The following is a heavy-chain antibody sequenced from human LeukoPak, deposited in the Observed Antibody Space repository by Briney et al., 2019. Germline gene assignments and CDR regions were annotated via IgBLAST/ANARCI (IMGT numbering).Heavy chain of an antibody. CDR1: GASFRSGGQY. CDR2: IFYNGIT. Sequence: SETLSLTCTLSGASFRSGGQYWGWIRQTPGKGLEWIGDIFYNGITNYNPSLKSRVTVSLDTSRGQFSLRLSSVTASDTGVYYCARIFDVWGRGTLVTVSS. J-gene: IGHJ4*02. V-gene: IGHV4-61*08. CDR3: ARIFDV.